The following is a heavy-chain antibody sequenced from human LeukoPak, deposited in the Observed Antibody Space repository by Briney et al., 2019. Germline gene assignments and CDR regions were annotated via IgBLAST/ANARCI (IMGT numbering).Heavy chain of an antibody. CDR3: ARARYCSGGSCYWTPYYYYGMDV. J-gene: IGHJ6*04. CDR1: GGTFSSYA. CDR2: IIPIFGTA. V-gene: IGHV1-69*06. D-gene: IGHD2-15*01. Sequence: SVKVSCKASGGTFSSYAISWVRQAPGQGLEGLGVIIPIFGTANYAQKFQGRVTITADKSTSTAYMELSSLRSEDIAVYYCARARYCSGGSCYWTPYYYYGMDVWGKGTTVTVSS.